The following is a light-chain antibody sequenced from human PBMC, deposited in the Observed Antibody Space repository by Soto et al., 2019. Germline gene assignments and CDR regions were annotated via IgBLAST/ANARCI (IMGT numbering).Light chain of an antibody. Sequence: QAVVTQEPSLSVSPGGTVTLTCGLTSDSVSTTYYPSWYQQTPGQAPRTLIYSTNTRSSGVPDRFSGSILGNKAALTITGAQADDESHYYCVLYMGSGISVFGGGTKVTAL. CDR3: VLYMGSGISV. CDR2: STN. CDR1: SDSVSTTYY. J-gene: IGLJ2*01. V-gene: IGLV8-61*01.